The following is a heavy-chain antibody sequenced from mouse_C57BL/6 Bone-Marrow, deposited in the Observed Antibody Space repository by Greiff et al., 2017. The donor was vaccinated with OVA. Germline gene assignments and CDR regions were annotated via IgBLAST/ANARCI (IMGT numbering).Heavy chain of an antibody. V-gene: IGHV1-54*01. Sequence: VKLMESGAELVRPGTSVKVSCKASGYAFTNYLIEWVKQRPGQGLEWIGVINPGSGGTNYNEKFKGKATLTADKSSSTAYMQLSSLTSEDSAVYFCARYGSSYDWGQGTTLTVSS. D-gene: IGHD1-1*01. CDR1: GYAFTNYL. J-gene: IGHJ2*01. CDR2: INPGSGGT. CDR3: ARYGSSYD.